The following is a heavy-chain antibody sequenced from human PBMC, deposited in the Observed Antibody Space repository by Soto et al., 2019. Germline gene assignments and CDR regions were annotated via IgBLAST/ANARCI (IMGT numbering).Heavy chain of an antibody. V-gene: IGHV3-13*01. J-gene: IGHJ2*01. CDR3: ARGRGNRSGTDEWYFDL. CDR2: IGTAGDT. Sequence: EVQLVESRGGLVQPGGALRPSCAAAGFTFSSYDMHWVRQATGKGLEWVSAIGTAGDTYYPGSVKGRFTISRENAKNSLYLQMKSLRAEDTAVYYCARGRGNRSGTDEWYFDLWGRGTLVTVSS. D-gene: IGHD3-10*01. CDR1: GFTFSSYD.